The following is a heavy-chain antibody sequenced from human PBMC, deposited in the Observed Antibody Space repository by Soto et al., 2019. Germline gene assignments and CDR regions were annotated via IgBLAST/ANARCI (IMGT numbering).Heavy chain of an antibody. Sequence: QVQLMQSGAEVKKPGASVKVSCKASGNTFTNYYIHWVRQAPGQGLEWMGTINPSGGHTTYAQKFLGSVTMTRDTSPSTLYTELTSLRSEDTAVYYCARSGHGVVVTAAFDYWCQGTRVTVSS. CDR3: ARSGHGVVVTAAFDY. CDR1: GNTFTNYY. V-gene: IGHV1-46*01. J-gene: IGHJ4*02. CDR2: INPSGGHT. D-gene: IGHD2-21*02.